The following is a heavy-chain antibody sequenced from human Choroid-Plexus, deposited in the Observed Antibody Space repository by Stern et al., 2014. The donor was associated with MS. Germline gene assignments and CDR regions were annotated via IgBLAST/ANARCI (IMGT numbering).Heavy chain of an antibody. D-gene: IGHD2/OR15-2a*01. J-gene: IGHJ5*02. CDR1: GFTFGSCA. CDR2: LSYDGSNK. Sequence: VQLVQSGGGVVQPGRPLRLSCVASGFTFGSCAMHWVRQAPGKGLVWVAGLSYDGSNKYYADSVKGRFTISRDNSQNTLYMQMSSLRPEDTAVYYCAKDRQYLTYFFDHWGQGSLVTVSS. V-gene: IGHV3-30*18. CDR3: AKDRQYLTYFFDH.